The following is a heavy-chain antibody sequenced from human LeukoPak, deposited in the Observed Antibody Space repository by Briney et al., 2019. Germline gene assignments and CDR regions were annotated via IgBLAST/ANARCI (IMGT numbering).Heavy chain of an antibody. V-gene: IGHV1-2*02. CDR3: ARTGLATMTTRYFQY. CDR2: INPNSGGT. D-gene: IGHD4-17*01. Sequence: ASVKVSCKASGYTFTGSYMHWVRQAPGQGLEWMGWINPNSGGTNYAQKFQGRVTMTRDTSISTAYMELSRLTSDDTAVYFCARTGLATMTTRYFQYWGQGTLVTVSS. CDR1: GYTFTGSY. J-gene: IGHJ1*01.